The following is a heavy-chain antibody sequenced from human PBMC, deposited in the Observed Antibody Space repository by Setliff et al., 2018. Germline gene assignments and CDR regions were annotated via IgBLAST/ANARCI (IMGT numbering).Heavy chain of an antibody. Sequence: GGSLRLSCAASGFTFGDFAMTWVRQAQGKGLEWVSGIGGRGISTYYADSVKGRFIISRDNSENTAYLQMNSLKTEDTAVYYCAAAPAGSDVFDMWGQGTMVTVSS. D-gene: IGHD6-13*01. V-gene: IGHV3-23*01. CDR3: AAAPAGSDVFDM. CDR1: GFTFGDFA. J-gene: IGHJ3*02. CDR2: IGGRGIST.